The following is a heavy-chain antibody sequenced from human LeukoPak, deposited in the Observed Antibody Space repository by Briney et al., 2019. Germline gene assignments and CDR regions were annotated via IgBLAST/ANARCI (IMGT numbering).Heavy chain of an antibody. CDR2: ISAYNGNT. CDR1: GYTFTSYG. Sequence: ASVKVSCKASGYTFTSYGISWVRQAPGQGLEWMGWISAYNGNTNYAQKLQGRVTMTTDTSTSTAYMELRSLRSDDTAVYYCARGTLVAPTIAARPEDRYYFDYWGQGTLVTVSS. D-gene: IGHD6-6*01. CDR3: ARGTLVAPTIAARPEDRYYFDY. J-gene: IGHJ4*02. V-gene: IGHV1-18*01.